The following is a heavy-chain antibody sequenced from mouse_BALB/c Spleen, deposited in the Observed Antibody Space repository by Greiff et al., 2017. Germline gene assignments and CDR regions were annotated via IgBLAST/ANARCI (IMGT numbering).Heavy chain of an antibody. CDR1: GFTFSSFG. V-gene: IGHV5-17*02. D-gene: IGHD2-3*01. CDR2: ISSGSSTI. J-gene: IGHJ4*01. Sequence: EVQLVESGGGLVQPGGSRKLSCAASGFTFSSFGMHWVRQAPEKGLEWVAYISSGSSTIYYADTVKGRFTISRDNPKNTLFLQMTSLRSEDTAMYYCARDFFYDGYYVGAMDYWGQGTSVTVSS. CDR3: ARDFFYDGYYVGAMDY.